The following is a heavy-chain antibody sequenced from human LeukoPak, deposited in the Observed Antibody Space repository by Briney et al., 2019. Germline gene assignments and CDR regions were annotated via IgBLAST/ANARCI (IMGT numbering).Heavy chain of an antibody. Sequence: PSETLSLTCTVSGGSISSGDYYWSWIRQPPGKGLEWIGYIYYSGSTYYNPSLKSRVTISVDTSKNQFSLKLSPVTAADTAVYYCARRRDGYKYYYYYYMDVWGKGTTVTVSS. CDR2: IYYSGST. V-gene: IGHV4-30-4*08. D-gene: IGHD5-24*01. CDR3: ARRRDGYKYYYYYYMDV. J-gene: IGHJ6*03. CDR1: GGSISSGDYY.